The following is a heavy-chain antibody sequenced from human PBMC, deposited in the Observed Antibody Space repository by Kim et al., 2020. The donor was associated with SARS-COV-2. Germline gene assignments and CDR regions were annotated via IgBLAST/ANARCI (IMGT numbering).Heavy chain of an antibody. CDR2: ISSSSGTV. Sequence: GGSLRLSCAASGFTFSSYSMNWVRQAPGKGLEWVSYISSSSGTVYYADSVKGRFTISRDNAKNSLYLQMNSLRDEDTAIYYCARSDILTGYPCDCWGQGTLVTVSS. J-gene: IGHJ4*02. CDR1: GFTFSSYS. D-gene: IGHD3-9*01. V-gene: IGHV3-48*02. CDR3: ARSDILTGYPCDC.